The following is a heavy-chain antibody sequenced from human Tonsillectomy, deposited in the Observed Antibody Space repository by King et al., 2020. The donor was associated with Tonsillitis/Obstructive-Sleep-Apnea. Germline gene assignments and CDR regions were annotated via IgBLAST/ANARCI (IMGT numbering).Heavy chain of an antibody. CDR1: GYSFTSYW. Sequence: VQLVESGAEVKRPGESLKISCKGSGYSFTSYWIGWVRQMPGKGLEWMGIIYPGDSDTRYSPSFQGQVTISADKSLSTAYLQRCSLKASDTAMYYCARHTGIAARPTPYYWGQGTLVTVSS. J-gene: IGHJ4*02. CDR2: IYPGDSDT. V-gene: IGHV5-51*01. CDR3: ARHTGIAARPTPYY. D-gene: IGHD6-6*01.